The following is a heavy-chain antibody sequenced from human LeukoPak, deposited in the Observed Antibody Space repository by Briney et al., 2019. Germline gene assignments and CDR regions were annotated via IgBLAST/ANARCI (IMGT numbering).Heavy chain of an antibody. D-gene: IGHD2-21*01. J-gene: IGHJ6*02. CDR2: ITSKAYGATM. CDR3: ARGPSGLWRYNGMDV. Sequence: GGSLRLSCTASGFTFGDYAMTCVRQAPGKGLEWVVFITSKAYGATMEYAASVEGRFTISRDDSKSIAYLLMNSLKTEDTAVYYCARGPSGLWRYNGMDVWGQGTTVTVSS. V-gene: IGHV3-49*04. CDR1: GFTFGDYA.